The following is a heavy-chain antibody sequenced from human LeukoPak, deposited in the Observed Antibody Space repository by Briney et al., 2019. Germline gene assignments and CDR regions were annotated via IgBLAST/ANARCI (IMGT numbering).Heavy chain of an antibody. CDR3: ARTGVVATSYFFDY. V-gene: IGHV4-59*01. J-gene: IGHJ4*01. CDR1: CGSISSYY. D-gene: IGHD5-12*01. Sequence: SETLSLTCTVSCGSISSYYWSWIRQPPGKGLEWIGFIYYSGSANYNPSLRSRVTISVDTSKNQFSLKLTSVTAADTAVYYCARTGVVATSYFFDYWGHGTLVTVSS. CDR2: IYYSGSA.